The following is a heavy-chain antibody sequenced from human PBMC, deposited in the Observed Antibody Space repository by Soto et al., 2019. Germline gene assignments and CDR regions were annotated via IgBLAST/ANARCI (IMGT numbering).Heavy chain of an antibody. CDR1: GGSISSYH. D-gene: IGHD1-26*01. J-gene: IGHJ5*02. CDR3: ARSYSGTFYGYDT. V-gene: IGHV4-59*01. CDR2: VFYTGST. Sequence: WETLSLTCTVSGGSISSYHWSWIRQSPGKGLEWIGYVFYTGSTKYNPALKRRVTISVDTSKNQFSLELSSVSAADTGLYYCARSYSGTFYGYDTWGQGILVTVSS.